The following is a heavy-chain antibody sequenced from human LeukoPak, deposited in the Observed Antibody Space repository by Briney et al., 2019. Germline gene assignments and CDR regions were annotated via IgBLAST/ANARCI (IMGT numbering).Heavy chain of an antibody. V-gene: IGHV3-23*01. J-gene: IGHJ4*02. CDR2: IIGSGGST. Sequence: GGSLRLSCAASGFTFSSYAMSWVRQAPGKGLEWVSAIIGSGGSTYYANSVKGRFTISRDNSKNTLYMKMNYLGAEDTAVYYCAKDLVLSPAMVTYQHGDYWGQGTLVTVSS. CDR3: AKDLVLSPAMVTYQHGDY. D-gene: IGHD5-18*01. CDR1: GFTFSSYA.